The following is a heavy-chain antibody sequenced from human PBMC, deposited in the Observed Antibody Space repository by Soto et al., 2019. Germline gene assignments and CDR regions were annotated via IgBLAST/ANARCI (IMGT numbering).Heavy chain of an antibody. J-gene: IGHJ4*02. CDR1: GFTFSDYA. V-gene: IGHV3-23*01. CDR3: AKDQGSSWYEIDY. D-gene: IGHD6-13*01. Sequence: EVQLLESGGGLVQPGGSLRLSCAASGFTFSDYAVTWVRQAPGKGLEWVSTISSSGYSTYYADSVKGRFTISRDNSKNTRYLQMNSMRAEDTAVYYCAKDQGSSWYEIDYWGQGTLVTVSS. CDR2: ISSSGYST.